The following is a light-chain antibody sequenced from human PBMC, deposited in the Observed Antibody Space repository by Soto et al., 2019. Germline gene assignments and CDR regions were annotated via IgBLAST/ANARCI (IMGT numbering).Light chain of an antibody. CDR3: QHYNSWPRT. CDR2: GAS. Sequence: VVMTQSPATLSVSPGERATFSCRASQSVYSNLAWYQQKPGQAPRLLIYGASSRASRVPVRFSGSGSGTEFTLTISSVESEDFAPYYCQHYNSWPRTFGQGTKVEIK. CDR1: QSVYSN. V-gene: IGKV3-15*01. J-gene: IGKJ1*01.